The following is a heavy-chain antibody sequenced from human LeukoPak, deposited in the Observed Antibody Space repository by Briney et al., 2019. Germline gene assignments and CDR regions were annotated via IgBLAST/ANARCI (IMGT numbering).Heavy chain of an antibody. Sequence: GGSLRLSCAASGFTLRSYDMSWVRQAPGKGLEWVAATSGSGGNTYYADSVKGRFTISRDNSKNTLYLQMNSLRAEDTAVYYSAKEYSGYDFDYWGQGTLVTVSS. V-gene: IGHV3-23*01. CDR3: AKEYSGYDFDY. CDR1: GFTLRSYD. J-gene: IGHJ4*02. D-gene: IGHD5-12*01. CDR2: TSGSGGNT.